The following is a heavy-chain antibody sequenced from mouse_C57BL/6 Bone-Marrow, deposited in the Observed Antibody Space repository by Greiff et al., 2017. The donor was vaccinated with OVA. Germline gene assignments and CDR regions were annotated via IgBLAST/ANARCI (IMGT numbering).Heavy chain of an antibody. CDR2: IYPGDGDT. CDR3: ARQDTEVDFDY. CDR1: GYAFSSSW. Sequence: QVQLQQSGPELVKPGASVKISCKASGYAFSSSWMNWVKQRPGKGLEWIGRIYPGDGDTNYNGKFKGKATLTADKSSSTAYMQLSSLTSEDSAVYVCARQDTEVDFDYWGQGTTLTVSS. V-gene: IGHV1-82*01. D-gene: IGHD1-1*01. J-gene: IGHJ2*01.